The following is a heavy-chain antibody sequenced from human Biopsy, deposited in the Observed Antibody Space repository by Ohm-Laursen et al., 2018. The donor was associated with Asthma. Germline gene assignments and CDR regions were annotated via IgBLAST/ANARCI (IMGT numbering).Heavy chain of an antibody. Sequence: SVKVSCKASGYTFTSYYIHWVRQAPGQGLEWVGIINPPTGDTSYAQKFLGRVTVTRDTSTSTVYMELSSLRSEDTAVYCCARGYSGSDRIVYYYSGLEVWGQGTTVTVSS. D-gene: IGHD5-12*01. CDR3: ARGYSGSDRIVYYYSGLEV. J-gene: IGHJ6*02. CDR1: GYTFTSYY. V-gene: IGHV1-46*01. CDR2: INPPTGDT.